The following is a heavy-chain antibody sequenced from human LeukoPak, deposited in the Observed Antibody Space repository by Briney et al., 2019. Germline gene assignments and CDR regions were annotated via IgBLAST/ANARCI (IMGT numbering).Heavy chain of an antibody. V-gene: IGHV1-8*01. D-gene: IGHD6-19*01. CDR3: ARGDYSSGFRTPFDY. Sequence: EASVKVSCKASGYTFTSYDINWVRQATGQGLEWMGWMNPNSGNTGYAQKFQGRVTMTRNTSISTAYMELRSLRSDDTAVYYCARGDYSSGFRTPFDYWGQGTLVTVSS. CDR2: MNPNSGNT. J-gene: IGHJ4*02. CDR1: GYTFTSYD.